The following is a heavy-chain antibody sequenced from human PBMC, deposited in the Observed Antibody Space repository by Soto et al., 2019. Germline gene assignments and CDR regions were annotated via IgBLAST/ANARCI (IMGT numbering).Heavy chain of an antibody. CDR1: GFTFSSYS. D-gene: IGHD6-19*01. V-gene: IGHV3-21*04. J-gene: IGHJ6*02. CDR2: ISSSSSYI. CDR3: AKGLDYYSYYGMDV. Sequence: GGSLRLSCAASGFTFSSYSMNWVRQAPGKGLEWVSSISSSSSYIYYADSVKGRFTISRDNSKNTLYLQMISLRAEDTAVYFCAKGLDYYSYYGMDVWGQGTTVTVSS.